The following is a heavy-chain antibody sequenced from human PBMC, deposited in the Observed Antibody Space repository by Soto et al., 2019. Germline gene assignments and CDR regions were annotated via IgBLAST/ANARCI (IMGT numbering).Heavy chain of an antibody. D-gene: IGHD3-10*01. CDR3: AKVQSRTRGVIGIASYNGRDV. V-gene: IGHV3-30*18. CDR2: ISYDGSDK. Sequence: GGSLRLSCAASGFTFSSYGMLWVRQAPGKGLEWVAIISYDGSDKYYADSVKGRFTISRDNSKNTLFLQMNSLRAEDTAVYYCAKVQSRTRGVIGIASYNGRDVWGQGTTVTVSS. J-gene: IGHJ6*02. CDR1: GFTFSSYG.